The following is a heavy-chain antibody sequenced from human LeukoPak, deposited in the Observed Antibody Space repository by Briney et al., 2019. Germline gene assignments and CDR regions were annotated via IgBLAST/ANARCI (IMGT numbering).Heavy chain of an antibody. D-gene: IGHD3-16*02. J-gene: IGHJ3*02. CDR2: ISGSGGST. V-gene: IGHV3-23*01. CDR1: GFTFSNYA. CDR3: ALNGREVPSGAFDI. Sequence: GGFLRLSCAASGFTFSNYAMSWVRRAPGKGLEWVSAISGSGGSTYYADSVKSRFTISRDNSKNTLYLQMNSLRAEDTAVYYCALNGREVPSGAFDIWGQGTMVTVSS.